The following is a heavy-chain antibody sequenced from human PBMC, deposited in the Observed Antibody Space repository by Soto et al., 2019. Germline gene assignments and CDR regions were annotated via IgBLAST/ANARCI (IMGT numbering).Heavy chain of an antibody. CDR2: INHSGST. Sequence: PSETLSLTCAVYGGSFSGYYWSWIRQPPGKGLEWIGEINHSGSTNYNPSLKSRVTISVDTSKNQFSLKLSSVTAADTAVYYCARVPIRLLLRSYYFDYWGQGTLVTVSS. V-gene: IGHV4-34*01. J-gene: IGHJ4*02. CDR1: GGSFSGYY. D-gene: IGHD3-22*01. CDR3: ARVPIRLLLRSYYFDY.